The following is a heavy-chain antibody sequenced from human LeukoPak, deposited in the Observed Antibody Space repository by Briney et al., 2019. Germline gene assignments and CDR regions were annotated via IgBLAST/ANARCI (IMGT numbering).Heavy chain of an antibody. D-gene: IGHD1-1*01. J-gene: IGHJ4*02. CDR2: IYCAGDT. CDR1: VLTVSRNY. CDR3: GVERRVTTAWCIWN. Sequence: GGSLRLSCAVSVLTVSRNYMSWVRQAPGRGLEWVSIIYCAGDTYYADSVKGRFNISRENSNNTLYLQMNNLRAGDSAVYFWGVERRVTTAWCIWNGGRGTLV. V-gene: IGHV3-53*01.